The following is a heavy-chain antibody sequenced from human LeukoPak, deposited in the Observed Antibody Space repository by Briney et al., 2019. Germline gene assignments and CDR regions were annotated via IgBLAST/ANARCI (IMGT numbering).Heavy chain of an antibody. Sequence: GGSLRLSCAASGLTLRSYDMSWVRQAPGKGLEWVAATSGSGANTYYADSVKGRFTISRDNSKNTLYLQMNSLRAEDTAVYYCAKDLGMRFSMDVWGKGTTVTVSP. D-gene: IGHD1-26*01. CDR1: GLTLRSYD. CDR3: AKDLGMRFSMDV. CDR2: TSGSGANT. V-gene: IGHV3-23*01. J-gene: IGHJ6*04.